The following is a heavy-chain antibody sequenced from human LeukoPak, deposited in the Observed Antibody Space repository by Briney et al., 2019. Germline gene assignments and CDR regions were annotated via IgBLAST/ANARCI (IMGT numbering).Heavy chain of an antibody. CDR2: IYTSGST. CDR1: GGSISSNTYY. CDR3: ARASGYAFDY. J-gene: IGHJ4*02. D-gene: IGHD3-22*01. Sequence: SETLSLTCTVSGGSISSNTYYWDWIRQPPGKGLEWIGRIYTSGSTNYNPSLKSLGPMSVDTSQNQFSLKLTSVTAADTAMYYCARASGYAFDYWGQGTLVTVSS. V-gene: IGHV4-61*05.